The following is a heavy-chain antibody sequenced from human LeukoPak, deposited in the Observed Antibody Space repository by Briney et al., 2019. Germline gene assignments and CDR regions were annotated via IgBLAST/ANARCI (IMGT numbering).Heavy chain of an antibody. V-gene: IGHV3-23*01. Sequence: GGSLRLSCAAFGFTFRSFALNWVRQAPGKRLEWVSTISASGDDTFYAASVKGRFTVSRDNSKNTLHLQLNSLRAEDTAIYYCAKEVFDTGKAFESWGQGTLVTVSS. CDR2: ISASGDDT. J-gene: IGHJ4*02. CDR1: GFTFRSFA. CDR3: AKEVFDTGKAFES. D-gene: IGHD3-10*01.